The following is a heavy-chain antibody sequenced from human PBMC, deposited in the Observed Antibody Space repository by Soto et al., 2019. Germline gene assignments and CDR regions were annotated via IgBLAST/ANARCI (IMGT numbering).Heavy chain of an antibody. Sequence: SVKVSCKASGGTFSSYAISWVRQAPGQGLEWMGGIIPIFGTANYAQKFQGRVTITADESTSTAYMELSSLRSEDTAVYYCARVSCSGGSCGYFDYSGQGTLVTVSS. V-gene: IGHV1-69*13. CDR3: ARVSCSGGSCGYFDY. CDR2: IIPIFGTA. D-gene: IGHD2-15*01. CDR1: GGTFSSYA. J-gene: IGHJ4*02.